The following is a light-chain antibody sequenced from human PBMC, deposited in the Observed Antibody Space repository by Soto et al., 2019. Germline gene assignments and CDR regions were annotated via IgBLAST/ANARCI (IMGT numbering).Light chain of an antibody. V-gene: IGLV2-23*02. CDR3: CSYAGTTTYEI. Sequence: QSALTQPASVSGSPGQSITISCTGSRSDVGSYNLVSWYQQHPGKAPKLIIHEVRKRPSGVSNRFSGSKSGNTASLTISGLQAEDEADYYCCSYAGTTTYEIFGGGTKVTVL. CDR1: RSDVGSYNL. CDR2: EVR. J-gene: IGLJ2*01.